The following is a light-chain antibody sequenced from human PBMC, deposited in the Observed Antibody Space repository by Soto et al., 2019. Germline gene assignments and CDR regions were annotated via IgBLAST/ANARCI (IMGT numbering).Light chain of an antibody. CDR1: QSVGST. J-gene: IGKJ1*01. Sequence: EIVMTQSPATLSVSPGERATLSCRASQSVGSTLAWYQQRPGQAPRLLIYGASTRATGIPARLSGSGSGTEFALSISSLQSEDFAVYYCQQYNKWPRTFGQGTKVEIK. V-gene: IGKV3-15*01. CDR3: QQYNKWPRT. CDR2: GAS.